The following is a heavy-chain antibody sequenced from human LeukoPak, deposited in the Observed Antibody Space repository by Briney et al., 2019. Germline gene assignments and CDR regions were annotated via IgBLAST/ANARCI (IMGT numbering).Heavy chain of an antibody. CDR3: ARDPDVSDGAGASP. D-gene: IGHD2-8*02. CDR2: IYTSGMT. V-gene: IGHV4-4*07. J-gene: IGHJ5*02. CDR1: GGSICSYY. Sequence: PSETLSLTCTVSGGSICSYYFSWIRQPAGKGLEWIGRIYTSGMTNYNPSLKSRVNMSVDTSKNKVSLKLSSVTAADTAVYYCARDPDVSDGAGASPWGQGTLVTVSS.